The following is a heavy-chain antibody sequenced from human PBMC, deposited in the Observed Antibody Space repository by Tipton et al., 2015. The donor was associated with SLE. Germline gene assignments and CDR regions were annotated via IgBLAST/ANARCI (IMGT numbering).Heavy chain of an antibody. J-gene: IGHJ5*02. Sequence: TLSLTCTVPGGSISSSRYYWGWIRQPPGKGLEWIGSIYHSGTAYYNPSLKSRVTISVDTSKNQISLKLSSVTAADTAVYYCARYPESNYHWFGPWGQGALFTVSS. D-gene: IGHD4-11*01. CDR3: ARYPESNYHWFGP. CDR1: GGSISSSRYY. CDR2: IYHSGTA. V-gene: IGHV4-39*07.